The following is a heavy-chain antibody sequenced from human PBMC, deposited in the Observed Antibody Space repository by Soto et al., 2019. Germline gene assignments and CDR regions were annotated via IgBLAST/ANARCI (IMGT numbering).Heavy chain of an antibody. CDR2: IYYSGTT. CDR1: GGSISSGDYY. J-gene: IGHJ6*02. CDR3: ARDKIWFGELVYYYGMDV. V-gene: IGHV4-30-4*01. Sequence: QVQLQESGPGLVKPSQTLSLTCTVSGGSISSGDYYWSWIRQPPGKGLEWIGYIYYSGTTNYNPSLKSLVTISVDTSKNQFSLKLSSVTAADTAVYYCARDKIWFGELVYYYGMDVWGQGTTVTVSS. D-gene: IGHD3-10*01.